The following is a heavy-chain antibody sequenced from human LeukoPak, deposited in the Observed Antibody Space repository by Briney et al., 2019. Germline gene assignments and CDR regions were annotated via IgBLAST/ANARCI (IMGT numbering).Heavy chain of an antibody. CDR2: INSDGSST. J-gene: IGHJ4*02. D-gene: IGHD1-26*01. CDR3: ARDSPYSNPFDY. Sequence: GGSLRLSCAASGFTFSSYWMHWVRQAPGKGLVWVSRINSDGSSTSYADSVKGRFTISRDNAKNSLYLQMNSLRAEDTAVYYCARDSPYSNPFDYWGQGTLVTVSS. CDR1: GFTFSSYW. V-gene: IGHV3-74*01.